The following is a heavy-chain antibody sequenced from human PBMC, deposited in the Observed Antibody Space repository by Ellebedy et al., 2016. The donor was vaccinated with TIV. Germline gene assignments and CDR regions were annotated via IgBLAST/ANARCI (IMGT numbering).Heavy chain of an antibody. D-gene: IGHD3-16*02. V-gene: IGHV3-53*05. CDR1: GFTVSSNY. Sequence: GGSLRLSCAASGFTVSSNYMSWVRQAPGKGLEWVLVIYSGGSTYYADSVKGRFTISRDNSKNTLYLQMNSLRAEDTAVYYCASFDRNYYYGMDVWGQGTMVTVSS. CDR2: IYSGGST. J-gene: IGHJ6*02. CDR3: ASFDRNYYYGMDV.